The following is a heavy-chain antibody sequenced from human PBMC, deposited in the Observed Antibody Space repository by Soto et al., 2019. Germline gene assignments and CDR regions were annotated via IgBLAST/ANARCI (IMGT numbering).Heavy chain of an antibody. CDR1: GYSFTSYW. CDR2: SYPGDSDS. V-gene: IGHV5-51*01. D-gene: IGHD6-19*01. J-gene: IGHJ4*02. CDR3: GRPLDTSGWNGY. Sequence: GESLKISCKGSGYSFTSYWSGWVRQLPGKGLQWMGISYPGDSDSRYSPSYEGQVTSSADKSISTAYLQWSSLKASDTATYYCGRPLDTSGWNGYWGQGTLVTVSS.